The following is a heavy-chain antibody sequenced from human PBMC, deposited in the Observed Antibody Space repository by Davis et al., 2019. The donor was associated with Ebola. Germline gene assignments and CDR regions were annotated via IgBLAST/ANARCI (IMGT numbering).Heavy chain of an antibody. CDR3: ARDLSYSSGWYAKDAFDI. J-gene: IGHJ3*02. CDR1: GFTFDDYA. D-gene: IGHD6-19*01. V-gene: IGHV3-48*03. CDR2: ISSSGSTI. Sequence: GESLKISCAASGFTFDDYAMHWVRQAPGKGLEWVSYISSSGSTIYYADSVKGRFTISRDNAKNSLYLQMNSLRAEDTAVYYCARDLSYSSGWYAKDAFDIWGQGTMVTVSS.